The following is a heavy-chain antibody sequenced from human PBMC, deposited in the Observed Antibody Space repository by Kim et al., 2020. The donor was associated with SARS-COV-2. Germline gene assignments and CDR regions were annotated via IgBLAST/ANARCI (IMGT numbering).Heavy chain of an antibody. Sequence: ASVKVSCKASGYTFTSYGISWVRQAPGQGLEWMGWISAYNGNTNYAQKLQGRVTMTTDTSTSTAYMELRSLRSDDTAVYYCARVILSFYYGSGSYSDYWGQGTLVTVSS. CDR3: ARVILSFYYGSGSYSDY. D-gene: IGHD3-10*01. CDR1: GYTFTSYG. CDR2: ISAYNGNT. V-gene: IGHV1-18*04. J-gene: IGHJ4*02.